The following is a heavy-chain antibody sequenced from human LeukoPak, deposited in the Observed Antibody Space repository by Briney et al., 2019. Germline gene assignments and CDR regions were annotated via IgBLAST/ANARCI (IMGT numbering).Heavy chain of an antibody. D-gene: IGHD6-19*01. V-gene: IGHV3-74*01. CDR3: ARGGVGCFDF. CDR1: GFTFSSYW. Sequence: GGSLRLSCAASGFTFSSYWIHWVRQGSGEGLVWVSHVHSDGNSATYADSVKGRFTISRDNAKNTVYLQMNSLRAEDAGVYYCARGGVGCFDFWGQGARVTVSS. CDR2: VHSDGNSA. J-gene: IGHJ4*02.